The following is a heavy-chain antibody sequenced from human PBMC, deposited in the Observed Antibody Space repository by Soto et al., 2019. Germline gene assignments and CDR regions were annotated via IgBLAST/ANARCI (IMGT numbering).Heavy chain of an antibody. D-gene: IGHD3-16*01. CDR1: GFTFSSHV. Sequence: PWGSLRLSCAASGFTFSSHVIHWCRQSPGKGLEWVAVIWYDGSNKYYADSVKGRFTISRDNSKNTMYLQMNSLRAEDTAVYYCARAGGGSSFDYWGQGTLVTVSS. V-gene: IGHV3-33*01. CDR3: ARAGGGSSFDY. J-gene: IGHJ4*02. CDR2: IWYDGSNK.